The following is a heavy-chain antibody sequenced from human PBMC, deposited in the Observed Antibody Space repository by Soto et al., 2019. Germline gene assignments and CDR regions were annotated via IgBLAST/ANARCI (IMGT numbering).Heavy chain of an antibody. CDR1: GGTFSSYT. V-gene: IGHV1-69*02. CDR2: IIPNLGIA. D-gene: IGHD3-22*01. J-gene: IGHJ6*02. CDR3: ARVEHYYDSSGYYGVGCYGMDV. Sequence: EASVKVSCKASGGTFSSYTISWVRQAPGQGLEWMGRIIPNLGIANYAQKCQGRVTITADKSTSTAYVELSSLRSEDTAVYYCARVEHYYDSSGYYGVGCYGMDVWGQGTTVTVSS.